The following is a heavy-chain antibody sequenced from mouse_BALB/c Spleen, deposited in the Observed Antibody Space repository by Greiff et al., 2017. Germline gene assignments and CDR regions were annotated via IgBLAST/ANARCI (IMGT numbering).Heavy chain of an antibody. CDR1: GFTFNTYA. Sequence: EVKVVESGGGLVQPKGSLKLSCAASGFTFNTYAMNWVRQAPGKGLEWVARIRSKSNNYATYYADSVKDRFTISRDDSQSMLYLQMNNLKTEDTAMYYCVRPRYDYDGAWFAYWGQGTLVTVSA. D-gene: IGHD2-4*01. V-gene: IGHV10-1*02. CDR3: VRPRYDYDGAWFAY. CDR2: IRSKSNNYAT. J-gene: IGHJ3*01.